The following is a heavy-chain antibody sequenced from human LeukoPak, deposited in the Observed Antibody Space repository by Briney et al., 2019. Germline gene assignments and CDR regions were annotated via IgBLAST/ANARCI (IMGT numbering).Heavy chain of an antibody. V-gene: IGHV3-49*03. CDR2: IRSKAYGGTT. Sequence: GGSLRLSCTASGFTFGDYAMSWFRQAPGKGLEWVGFIRSKAYGGTTEYAASVKGRFTISRDDSKSIAYLQMNSLKTEDTAVYYCTRGGSSGPPNYYYYMDVWGKGTTVTVSS. D-gene: IGHD6-19*01. J-gene: IGHJ6*03. CDR3: TRGGSSGPPNYYYYMDV. CDR1: GFTFGDYA.